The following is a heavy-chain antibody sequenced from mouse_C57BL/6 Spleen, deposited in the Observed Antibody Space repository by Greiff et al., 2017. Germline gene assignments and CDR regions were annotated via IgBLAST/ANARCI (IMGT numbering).Heavy chain of an antibody. J-gene: IGHJ2*01. D-gene: IGHD2-3*01. CDR1: GYTFTSYW. Sequence: VQLQESGAELVKPGASVKLSCKASGYTFTSYWMHWVKQRPGRGLAWIGRIDPNSGGTKYNEKFKSKATLTVVKPSSTAYMQRSSLTSEDSAVYYCAYDGPLRDYFDYWGQGTTLTVSS. CDR3: AYDGPLRDYFDY. V-gene: IGHV1-72*01. CDR2: IDPNSGGT.